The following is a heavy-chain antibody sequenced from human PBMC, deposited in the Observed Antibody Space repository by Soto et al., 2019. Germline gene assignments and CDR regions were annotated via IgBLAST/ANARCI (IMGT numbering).Heavy chain of an antibody. CDR2: ISGSGGST. V-gene: IGHV3-23*01. D-gene: IGHD2-15*01. Sequence: GGSLRLSCAASGFTFSSYAMSWVRQAPGKGLEWVSAISGSGGSTYYADSVKGRFTISRDNSKNTLYLQMNSLRAEDTAVYYCAKASPRYCSGGSCSYYFDYWGQGTLVTVSS. CDR3: AKASPRYCSGGSCSYYFDY. CDR1: GFTFSSYA. J-gene: IGHJ4*02.